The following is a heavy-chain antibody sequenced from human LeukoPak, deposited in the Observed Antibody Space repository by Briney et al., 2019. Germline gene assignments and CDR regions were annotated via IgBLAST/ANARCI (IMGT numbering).Heavy chain of an antibody. D-gene: IGHD4-17*01. CDR1: GFIFSNYG. CDR3: AGGGDDYGEGDY. V-gene: IGHV3-33*01. CDR2: IWYDGRNK. Sequence: GGSLRLSRAASGFIFSNYGMHWVRQAPGKGLAWVALIWYDGRNKYYVDSVKGRFTISRVNFKSTLYLQMNSLTAEETAGYYCAGGGDDYGEGDYWGQGTLVTVSS. J-gene: IGHJ4*02.